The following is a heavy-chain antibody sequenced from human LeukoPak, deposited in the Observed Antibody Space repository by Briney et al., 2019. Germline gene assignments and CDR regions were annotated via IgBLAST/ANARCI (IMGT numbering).Heavy chain of an antibody. Sequence: PSETLSLTCAVYGGSFSGYYWSWIRKPPGKGLEWIGEINHSGSTNYNPSLKSRVTISVDTSKNQFSLKLSSVTATDTAVYYCARGGQDIVVVPAAIPPRFDYWGQGTLVTVSS. V-gene: IGHV4-34*01. D-gene: IGHD2-2*02. CDR2: INHSGST. CDR1: GGSFSGYY. J-gene: IGHJ4*02. CDR3: ARGGQDIVVVPAAIPPRFDY.